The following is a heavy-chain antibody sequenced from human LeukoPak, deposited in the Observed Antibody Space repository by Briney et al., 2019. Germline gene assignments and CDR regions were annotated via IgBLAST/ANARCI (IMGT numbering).Heavy chain of an antibody. Sequence: GPLRLSCAASGFNFSIHWMTWVRQAPGKGLEWVANIQDDGSEKNYVGSVKGRFIISRDNAKKSLFLQMNSLRAEDTAVYYCARDKGVWGNLQIPEYWGQGILVTVSS. J-gene: IGHJ4*02. CDR1: GFNFSIHW. CDR3: ARDKGVWGNLQIPEY. CDR2: IQDDGSEK. D-gene: IGHD3-16*01. V-gene: IGHV3-7*03.